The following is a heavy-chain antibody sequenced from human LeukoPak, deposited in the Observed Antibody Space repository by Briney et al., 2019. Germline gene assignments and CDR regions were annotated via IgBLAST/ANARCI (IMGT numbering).Heavy chain of an antibody. D-gene: IGHD3-10*01. CDR3: ARDWLPYYRSGAALDP. CDR1: GYIFSSYG. V-gene: IGHV1-18*04. CDR2: ISVYLGKT. J-gene: IGHJ5*02. Sequence: GASVKVSCKASGYIFSSYGINWVRQAPGQGLEWMGWISVYLGKTEYAQKFLDRVTMTTDTSTSTAYMEMRSLRSDDTAVYYCARDWLPYYRSGAALDPWGQGTLVTVSS.